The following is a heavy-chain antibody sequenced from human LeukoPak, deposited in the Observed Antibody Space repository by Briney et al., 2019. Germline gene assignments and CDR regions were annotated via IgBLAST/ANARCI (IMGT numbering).Heavy chain of an antibody. CDR1: GGSVSSSGHY. J-gene: IGHJ2*01. CDR2: IYYSGNT. CDR3: ARHDRLVECYNSGKPWYFDL. D-gene: IGHD3-10*01. V-gene: IGHV4-39*01. Sequence: SETLSLTCNVSGGSVSSSGHYWAWIRQPPGKGLEWVGSIYYSGNTYYNPSLKSRVTISVDKSRNRFSLKLSSVTAADTAVYYCARHDRLVECYNSGKPWYFDLWGRGTLVTVSS.